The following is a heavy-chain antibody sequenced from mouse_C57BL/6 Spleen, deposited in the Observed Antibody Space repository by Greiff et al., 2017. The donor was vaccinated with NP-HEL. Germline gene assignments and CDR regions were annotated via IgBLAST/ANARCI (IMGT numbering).Heavy chain of an antibody. Sequence: EVKLMESGGGLVKPGGSLKLSCAASGFTFSDYGMHWVRQAPEKGLEWVAYISSGSSTIYYADTVKGRFTISRDNAKNTLFLQMTSLRSEDTAMYYCARVYYGYGGYFDVWGTGTTVTVSS. D-gene: IGHD2-2*01. CDR1: GFTFSDYG. CDR2: ISSGSSTI. J-gene: IGHJ1*03. V-gene: IGHV5-17*01. CDR3: ARVYYGYGGYFDV.